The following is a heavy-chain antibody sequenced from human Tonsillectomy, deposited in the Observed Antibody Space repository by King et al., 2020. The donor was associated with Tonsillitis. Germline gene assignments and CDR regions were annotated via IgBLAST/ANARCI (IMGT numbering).Heavy chain of an antibody. Sequence: VQLVESGAEVKKPGASVKVSCKASGYTFTGYYMHWVRQAPGQGLEWMGWINPNSGGTNYAQKFQGRATMTRDTSISTAYMELSRLRSDDTAVYYCAGDLGLGFGENWFDPWGQGTLVTVSS. J-gene: IGHJ5*02. CDR1: GYTFTGYY. CDR2: INPNSGGT. V-gene: IGHV1-2*02. D-gene: IGHD3-10*01. CDR3: AGDLGLGFGENWFDP.